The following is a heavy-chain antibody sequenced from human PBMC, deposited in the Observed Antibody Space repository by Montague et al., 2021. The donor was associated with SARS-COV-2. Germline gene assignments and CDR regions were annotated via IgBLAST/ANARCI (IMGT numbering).Heavy chain of an antibody. CDR1: GITFSNYA. Sequence: SLRLSCAASGITFSNYAMSWVRQAPGKGLEWVSAISGSGGSTYYADSVKGRFTISRDNSKNTLYLQMNSLRAGETAVYYCAKDKGVAYYFDHWGQGTLVTVSS. J-gene: IGHJ4*02. CDR3: AKDKGVAYYFDH. D-gene: IGHD2-15*01. V-gene: IGHV3-23*01. CDR2: ISGSGGST.